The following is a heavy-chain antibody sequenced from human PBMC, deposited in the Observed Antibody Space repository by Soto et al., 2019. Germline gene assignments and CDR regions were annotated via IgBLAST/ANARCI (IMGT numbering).Heavy chain of an antibody. CDR1: GGTFSSYA. Sequence: SVKVSCKASGGTFSSYAISWVRQAPGQGLEWMGGIIPIFGTANYAQKFQGRVTITADESTSTAYMELSSLRSEDTAVYYCASAIAVAGTSIYYYGMDVWGQGTTVTVSS. CDR2: IIPIFGTA. J-gene: IGHJ6*02. V-gene: IGHV1-69*13. D-gene: IGHD6-19*01. CDR3: ASAIAVAGTSIYYYGMDV.